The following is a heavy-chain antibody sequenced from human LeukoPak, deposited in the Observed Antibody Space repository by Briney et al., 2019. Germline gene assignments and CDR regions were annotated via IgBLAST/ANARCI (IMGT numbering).Heavy chain of an antibody. Sequence: SETLSLTCTVSGGSISSYYWSWIRQPPGKGLEWIAYISDIGSIIYNPSLKSRVTISLHTSKNQFSLKLSSVTAADTAVYYCAGHHPRNTVDFWGQGTLVTVSS. J-gene: IGHJ4*02. CDR3: AGHHPRNTVDF. D-gene: IGHD2/OR15-2a*01. V-gene: IGHV4-59*08. CDR1: GGSISSYY. CDR2: ISDIGSI.